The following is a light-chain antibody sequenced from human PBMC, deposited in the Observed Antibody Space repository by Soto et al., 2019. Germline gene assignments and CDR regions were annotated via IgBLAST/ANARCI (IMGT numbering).Light chain of an antibody. Sequence: EIVLTQSPGTLSLSPGERATLSCRASQSVTNKYLAWYQQIPGQAPRLLIYGASCRATGIPDRFSGSGSGTDFTLSITRVEPEDFAVYYCQQYGSSPTFGQGTKVDIK. CDR2: GAS. J-gene: IGKJ1*01. CDR1: QSVTNKY. CDR3: QQYGSSPT. V-gene: IGKV3-20*01.